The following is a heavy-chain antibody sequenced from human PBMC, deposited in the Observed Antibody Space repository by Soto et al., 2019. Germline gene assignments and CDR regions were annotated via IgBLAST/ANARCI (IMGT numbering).Heavy chain of an antibody. D-gene: IGHD5-18*01. CDR3: ARARRRGYNLAY. Sequence: SETLSLTCAVYGGSFSGYYWTWIRQPPGKGLERIGEINHSGSTNYNPTLKMRVTIAVDASKNHSSWKLSPGTAANTAVYCCARARRRGYNLAYWGQGTLVTVS. J-gene: IGHJ4*02. V-gene: IGHV4-34*01. CDR2: INHSGST. CDR1: GGSFSGYY.